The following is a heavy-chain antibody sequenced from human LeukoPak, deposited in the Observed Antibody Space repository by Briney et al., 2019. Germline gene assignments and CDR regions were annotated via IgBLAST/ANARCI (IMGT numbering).Heavy chain of an antibody. J-gene: IGHJ4*02. V-gene: IGHV3-48*03. CDR3: ARVSYYDFWSGYRFDY. D-gene: IGHD3-3*01. CDR2: ISSSGSTI. Sequence: QAGGSLRLSCAASGFTFSSYEMNWARQAPGKGLEWVSYISSSGSTIYYADSVKGRFTISRDNAKNSLYLQMNSLRAEDTAVYYCARVSYYDFWSGYRFDYWGQGTLVTVSS. CDR1: GFTFSSYE.